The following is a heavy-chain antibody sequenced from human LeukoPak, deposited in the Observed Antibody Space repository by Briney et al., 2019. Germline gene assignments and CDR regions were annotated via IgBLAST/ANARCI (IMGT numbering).Heavy chain of an antibody. J-gene: IGHJ4*02. CDR3: ATHRTRRAADY. CDR2: IYYSGST. Sequence: SETLSLSCTVSGGSISSSSYYWGWIRPPPGKGLEWIGSIYYSGSTYYNPSLKSRVTITVDTSKNQFSLKLSSVTAADTAVYYCATHRTRRAADYRGQGTLVTVSS. D-gene: IGHD5-24*01. CDR1: GGSISSSSYY. V-gene: IGHV4-39*01.